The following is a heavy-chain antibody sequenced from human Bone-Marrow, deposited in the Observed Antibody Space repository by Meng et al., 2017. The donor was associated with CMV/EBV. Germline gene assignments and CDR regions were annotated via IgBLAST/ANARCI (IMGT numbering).Heavy chain of an antibody. D-gene: IGHD7-27*01. J-gene: IGHJ4*02. Sequence: GESLKISCAASGLTVSSIYMNWVRQAPGKGLEWVSIIYSGGTTYYADSVKGRFTISRDNSKNTLYLQMNSLRAEDTAVYYCARANGGTTGYFDYWGQGTLVTVSS. V-gene: IGHV3-53*01. CDR1: GLTVSSIY. CDR2: IYSGGTT. CDR3: ARANGGTTGYFDY.